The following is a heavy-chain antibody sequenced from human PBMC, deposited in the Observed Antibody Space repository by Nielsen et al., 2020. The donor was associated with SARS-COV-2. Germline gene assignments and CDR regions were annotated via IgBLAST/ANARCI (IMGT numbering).Heavy chain of an antibody. CDR3: ARHSSPPTNDY. J-gene: IGHJ4*02. V-gene: IGHV4-59*08. D-gene: IGHD2-2*01. CDR1: GDSVNEYY. CDR2: IFYTGTT. Sequence: SETLSLTCSVSGDSVNEYYWSWIRQPPGKEPEWIGYIFYTGTTDYNPSLRNRVFISMDTSKNQLSLRLRSVTAADTAVYYCARHSSPPTNDYWGQGILVTVSS.